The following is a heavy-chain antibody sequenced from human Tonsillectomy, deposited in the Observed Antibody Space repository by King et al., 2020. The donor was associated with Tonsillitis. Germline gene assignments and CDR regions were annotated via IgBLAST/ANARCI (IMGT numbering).Heavy chain of an antibody. V-gene: IGHV3-53*01. Sequence: VQLVESGGGLIQPGGSLRLSCAASGFTVSSNYMSWVRQAPGKGLEWVSIIYSGASTYYADSVKGRFTISRDNSKNTLYLQMNSLRAEDTAVYYCARGGTYYYESSGYDVFDIWGQGTVVTVSS. J-gene: IGHJ3*02. CDR2: IYSGAST. CDR1: GFTVSSNY. D-gene: IGHD3-22*01. CDR3: ARGGTYYYESSGYDVFDI.